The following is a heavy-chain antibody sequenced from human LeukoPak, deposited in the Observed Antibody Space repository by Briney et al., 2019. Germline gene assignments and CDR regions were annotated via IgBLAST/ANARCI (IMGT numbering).Heavy chain of an antibody. Sequence: PSETLSLTCTVSGGSISSYYWSWIRQPPGKGLEWIGYIYYSGSTNYNPSLKSRVTISVDTSKNQFSLKLSTVTAADTAVYYCARHFGVSYYYYGMDVWGQGTTVTVS. V-gene: IGHV4-59*08. J-gene: IGHJ6*02. CDR1: GGSISSYY. CDR3: ARHFGVSYYYYGMDV. CDR2: IYYSGST. D-gene: IGHD3-10*01.